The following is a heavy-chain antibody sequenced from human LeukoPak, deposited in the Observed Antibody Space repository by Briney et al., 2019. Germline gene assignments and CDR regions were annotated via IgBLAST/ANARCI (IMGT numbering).Heavy chain of an antibody. J-gene: IGHJ4*02. CDR1: GYTFTGSS. V-gene: IGHV1-2*02. Sequence: GASVKVSCKASGYTFTGSSMHWVRQAPGRGLECLGWIKPDSGDTNYAQKFQGRVTMTRDTSTSTAYMELSRLTSVDTAVYYCARDFRGSYSHWGQGTQVTVSS. D-gene: IGHD2-21*01. CDR2: IKPDSGDT. CDR3: ARDFRGSYSH.